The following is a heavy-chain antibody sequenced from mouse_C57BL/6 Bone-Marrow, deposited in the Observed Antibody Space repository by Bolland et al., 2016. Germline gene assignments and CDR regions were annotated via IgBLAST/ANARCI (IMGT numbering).Heavy chain of an antibody. CDR2: ISSGGSYT. Sequence: ISSGGSYTYYPDSVKGRFTISRDNAKNTLYLQMSSLKSEDTAMYYCAREEITTRSFDYWGQGTT. D-gene: IGHD2-4*01. J-gene: IGHJ2*01. CDR3: AREEITTRSFDY. V-gene: IGHV5-6*01.